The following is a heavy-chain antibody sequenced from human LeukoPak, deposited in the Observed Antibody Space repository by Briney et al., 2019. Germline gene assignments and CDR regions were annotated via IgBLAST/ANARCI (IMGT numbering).Heavy chain of an antibody. V-gene: IGHV1-69*06. Sequence: ASLKVSCKASGGTFSSYAISWVRQAPGQGLEWMGGIIPIFGTANYAQKFQGRVTITADKSTSTAYMELSSLRSEDTAVYYCARDGSSPGAYYFDYWGQGTLVTVSS. CDR1: GGTFSSYA. CDR3: ARDGSSPGAYYFDY. J-gene: IGHJ4*02. CDR2: IIPIFGTA. D-gene: IGHD6-13*01.